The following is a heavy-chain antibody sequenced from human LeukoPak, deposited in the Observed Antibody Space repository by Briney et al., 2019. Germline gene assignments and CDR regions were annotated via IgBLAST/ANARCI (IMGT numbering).Heavy chain of an antibody. CDR1: GGSISSSSYY. CDR2: ISYSGST. V-gene: IGHV4-39*01. Sequence: SETLSLTCTVSGGSISSSSYYWDWIRQPPGKGLEWIGSISYSGSTYYSPSLKSRVTISVDTSKNQFSLKLSSVSAADTAVYYCARGSYSSGWYHYYYYGMDVWGQGTTVTVSS. CDR3: ARGSYSSGWYHYYYYGMDV. J-gene: IGHJ6*02. D-gene: IGHD6-19*01.